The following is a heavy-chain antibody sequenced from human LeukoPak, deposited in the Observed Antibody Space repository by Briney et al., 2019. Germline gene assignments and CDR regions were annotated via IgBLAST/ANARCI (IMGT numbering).Heavy chain of an antibody. Sequence: PSETLSLTCAVYGGSFSGYCWTWIRQTPGKGLEWIGEMNPDGSTNYNPSLKSRVTISVDTSKNQFSLKLSSVTAADTAVYYCARGRQDVTMIVVVMTAVSYYLDVWGKGTTVTVS. V-gene: IGHV4-34*01. CDR3: ARGRQDVTMIVVVMTAVSYYLDV. J-gene: IGHJ6*03. D-gene: IGHD3-22*01. CDR1: GGSFSGYC. CDR2: MNPDGST.